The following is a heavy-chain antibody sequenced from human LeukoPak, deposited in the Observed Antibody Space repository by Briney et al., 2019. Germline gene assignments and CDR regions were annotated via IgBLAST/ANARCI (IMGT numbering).Heavy chain of an antibody. J-gene: IGHJ4*02. CDR2: IYNSDNT. V-gene: IGHV4-31*03. CDR1: GGSITSGGYS. Sequence: SETLSLTCSVSGGSITSGGYSWSWIRQSPGKGLEWIAYIYNSDNTYYNPSLSSRALISADSSKNQFSLRLTSVTAADTAVYYCASGDWSLFHPFEDWGQGTLVTVSS. CDR3: ASGDWSLFHPFED. D-gene: IGHD3-9*01.